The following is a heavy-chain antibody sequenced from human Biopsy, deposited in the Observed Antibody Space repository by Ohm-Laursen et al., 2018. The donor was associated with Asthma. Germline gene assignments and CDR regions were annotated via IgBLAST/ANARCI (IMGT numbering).Heavy chain of an antibody. Sequence: ASVKVSCKSLGGTFNTYVIGWVRQAPGQGFEWMGGINSVFGTTTYPQKFQDRVTITADDSTSTVYMELSSLRSEVPAVYYCARKAGSCISRTCYSLDFWGQGTLVTVSS. CDR3: ARKAGSCISRTCYSLDF. V-gene: IGHV1-69*13. CDR1: GGTFNTYV. D-gene: IGHD2-2*01. J-gene: IGHJ4*02. CDR2: INSVFGTT.